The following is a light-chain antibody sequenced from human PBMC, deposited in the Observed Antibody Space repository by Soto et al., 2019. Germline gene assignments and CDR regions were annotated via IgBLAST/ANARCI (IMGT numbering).Light chain of an antibody. CDR1: GYNY. J-gene: IGLJ2*01. CDR2: DVS. CDR3: SSYTSSSTLDVV. V-gene: IGLV2-14*04. Sequence: GYNYVSWYQQHPGKAPKLMIYDVSNRPSGVSNRFSGSKSGNTAPLTISGLQAEDEADYYCSSYTSSSTLDVVFGGGTKLTVL.